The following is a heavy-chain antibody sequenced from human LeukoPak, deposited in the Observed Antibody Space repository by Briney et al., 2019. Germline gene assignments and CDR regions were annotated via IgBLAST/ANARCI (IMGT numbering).Heavy chain of an antibody. D-gene: IGHD4-11*01. J-gene: IGHJ5*02. Sequence: SETLSLTCTVSGGSISSHTYYWGSIRQPPGKGLEWIGSIYYRGSTIYNPSLKSRVTISVDTSKNQFSLKVRSVTAADTAVYYCARQNDYTNPVVWFDPWGQGTLVTVSS. CDR3: ARQNDYTNPVVWFDP. CDR1: GGSISSHTYY. CDR2: IYYRGST. V-gene: IGHV4-39*01.